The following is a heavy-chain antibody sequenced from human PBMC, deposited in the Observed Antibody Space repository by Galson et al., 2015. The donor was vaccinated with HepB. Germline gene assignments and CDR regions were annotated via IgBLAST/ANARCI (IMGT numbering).Heavy chain of an antibody. CDR1: GFTFSSYG. CDR2: ISYDGSNK. CDR3: AKDWESSSWFPEGFFDS. J-gene: IGHJ4*02. Sequence: SLRLSCAASGFTFSSYGMHWVRQAPGKGLEWVAVISYDGSNKYYADSVKGRFTISRDNSKNTLYLQMNSLRAEDTAVFYCAKDWESSSWFPEGFFDSWGQATLVTVS. D-gene: IGHD6-13*01. V-gene: IGHV3-30*18.